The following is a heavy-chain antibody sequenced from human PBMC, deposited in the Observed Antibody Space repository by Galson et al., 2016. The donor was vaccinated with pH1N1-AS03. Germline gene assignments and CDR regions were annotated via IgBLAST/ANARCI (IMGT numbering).Heavy chain of an antibody. D-gene: IGHD6-6*01. J-gene: IGHJ5*02. V-gene: IGHV5-51*01. Sequence: QSGAEVKKPGESLRISCKGSGSSFINFWIGWVRQMPGKGLEWMGIIYPDDSDTRYSPSLQGHVTISVDKSISTAYLQLRGLEASDTAVYYCARKYTSSSWNWFGPWGQGTPVTVSS. CDR2: IYPDDSDT. CDR3: ARKYTSSSWNWFGP. CDR1: GSSFINFW.